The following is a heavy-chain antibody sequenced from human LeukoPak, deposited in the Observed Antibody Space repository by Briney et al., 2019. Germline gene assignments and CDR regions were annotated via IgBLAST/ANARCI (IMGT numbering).Heavy chain of an antibody. J-gene: IGHJ4*02. CDR1: GFTVSSNY. Sequence: GGSLRLSCAASGFTVSSNYMSWVRQAPGKGLEWVSVICSGGSTYYADSVKGRFTISRDNSKNTLYLQMNSLRAEDTAVYYCARADGSGSWAFDYWGQGTLVTVSS. D-gene: IGHD3-10*01. CDR2: ICSGGST. CDR3: ARADGSGSWAFDY. V-gene: IGHV3-66*01.